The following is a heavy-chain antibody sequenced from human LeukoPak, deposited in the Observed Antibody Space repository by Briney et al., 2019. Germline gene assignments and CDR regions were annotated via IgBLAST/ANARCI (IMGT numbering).Heavy chain of an antibody. Sequence: TSETLSLTCAVYGGPLSGYYWSCIRRPPGEGLEWIGEINHSGSTNYNPSLKSRVTISVDTSKNQICLKFASVTAADTAVYYCARWGAFEIWGQGTMVTVSS. CDR1: GGPLSGYY. J-gene: IGHJ3*02. V-gene: IGHV4-34*01. CDR2: INHSGST. D-gene: IGHD3-16*01. CDR3: ARWGAFEI.